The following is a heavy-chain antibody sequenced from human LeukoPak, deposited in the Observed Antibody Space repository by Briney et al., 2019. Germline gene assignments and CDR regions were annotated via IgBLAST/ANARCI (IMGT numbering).Heavy chain of an antibody. CDR2: IRYDGSNK. Sequence: GGSLRLSCAASGFTFSSSAMHWVRQAPGKGLEWVAFIRYDGSNKYYADSVKGRFTISRDNSKNTLYLQMNSLRAEDTAVYYCAKDTRERFDPWGQGTPVTVSS. CDR1: GFTFSSSA. J-gene: IGHJ5*02. CDR3: AKDTRERFDP. V-gene: IGHV3-30*02. D-gene: IGHD1-26*01.